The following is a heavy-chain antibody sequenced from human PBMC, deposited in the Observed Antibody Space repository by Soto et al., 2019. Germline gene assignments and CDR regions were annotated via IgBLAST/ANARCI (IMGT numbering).Heavy chain of an antibody. CDR2: ISSSSSTI. J-gene: IGHJ1*01. CDR1: GFTFSSYS. Sequence: PGGSLRLSCAASGFTFSSYSMNWVRQAPGKGLEWVSYISSSSSTIYYADSVKGRFTISRDNAKNSLYLQMNSLRAEDTAVYYCAKDSLYFQHWGQGTLVTVSS. V-gene: IGHV3-48*01. CDR3: AKDSLYFQH.